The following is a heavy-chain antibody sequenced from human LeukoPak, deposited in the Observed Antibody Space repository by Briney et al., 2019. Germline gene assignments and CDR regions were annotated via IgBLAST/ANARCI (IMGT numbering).Heavy chain of an antibody. CDR2: ISYDGSNK. CDR3: AKESHYYGSGSYYKNWFDP. V-gene: IGHV3-30*18. J-gene: IGHJ5*02. CDR1: GFTFSSYG. Sequence: GRSLRLSCAASGFTFSSYGMHWVRQAPGKGLEWVAVISYDGSNKYYADSVKGRFTISRDNSKNTLYLQMNSLRAEDTAVYYCAKESHYYGSGSYYKNWFDPRGQGTLVTVSS. D-gene: IGHD3-10*01.